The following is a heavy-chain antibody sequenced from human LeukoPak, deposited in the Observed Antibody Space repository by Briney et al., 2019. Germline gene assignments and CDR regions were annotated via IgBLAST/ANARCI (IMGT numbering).Heavy chain of an antibody. V-gene: IGHV1-46*01. D-gene: IGHD3-10*01. CDR1: GYTFTSYS. Sequence: ASVKVSCKASGYTFTSYSMHWVRQAPGQGLEWMGIINPSGGSTSYAQKFQGRVTMTRDTSTSTVYMELSSLRSEDTAVYYCARHTLYGSGSYYVYYFDYWGQGTLVTVSS. CDR3: ARHTLYGSGSYYVYYFDY. CDR2: INPSGGST. J-gene: IGHJ4*02.